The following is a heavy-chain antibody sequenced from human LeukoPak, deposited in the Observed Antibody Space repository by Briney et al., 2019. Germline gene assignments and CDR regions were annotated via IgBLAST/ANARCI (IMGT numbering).Heavy chain of an antibody. Sequence: ASVKVSCKASGYTFTSYGISWVRQAPGQGLEWMGWISAYNGSTNYAQKLQGRVTMTTDTSTSTAYMELRSLRSDDTAVYYCARYVDTAMVSDYWGQGTLVTVSS. CDR2: ISAYNGST. D-gene: IGHD5-18*01. V-gene: IGHV1-18*01. CDR1: GYTFTSYG. CDR3: ARYVDTAMVSDY. J-gene: IGHJ4*02.